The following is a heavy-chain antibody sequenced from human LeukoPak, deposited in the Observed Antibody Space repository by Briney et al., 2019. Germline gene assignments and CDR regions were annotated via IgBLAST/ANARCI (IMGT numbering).Heavy chain of an antibody. J-gene: IGHJ4*02. CDR3: VGGPIAAAGEDY. CDR2: ISGGSGYI. Sequence: GGSLRLSCAASGFTFSSYSMNWVRQAPGKGLEWVSSISGGSGYIYYADSVKGRFTISRGNAKNSLYLQMNSLRAEDTAVYYCVGGPIAAAGEDYWGQGILVTVSS. CDR1: GFTFSSYS. D-gene: IGHD6-13*01. V-gene: IGHV3-21*01.